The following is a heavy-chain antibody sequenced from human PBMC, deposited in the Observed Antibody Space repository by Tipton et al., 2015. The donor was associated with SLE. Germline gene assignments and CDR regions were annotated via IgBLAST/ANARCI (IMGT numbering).Heavy chain of an antibody. CDR2: IRYDGSNK. Sequence: SLRLSCAASGFTFSSYGMHWVRQAPGKGLEWVAFIRYDGSNKYYADSVKGRFTISRDNSKNTLYLQMNSLRAEDTAVYYCAKDMGRWERAGSFFDYWGQGPLVTVSS. J-gene: IGHJ4*02. V-gene: IGHV3-30*02. CDR3: AKDMGRWERAGSFFDY. D-gene: IGHD1-26*01. CDR1: GFTFSSYG.